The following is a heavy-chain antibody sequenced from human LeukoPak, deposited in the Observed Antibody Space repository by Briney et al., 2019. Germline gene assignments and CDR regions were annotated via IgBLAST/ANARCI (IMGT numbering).Heavy chain of an antibody. V-gene: IGHV3-23*01. Sequence: GGSLRLSCAASGFTFSSYAMSWVRQAPGKGLEWVSAISGSGGSTYYADSVKGRLTISRDNSKNTLYLQMNSLRDEDTAVYFCARARSSGWVIDSWGQGTLVTVSS. CDR3: ARARSSGWVIDS. CDR1: GFTFSSYA. J-gene: IGHJ4*02. D-gene: IGHD6-19*01. CDR2: ISGSGGST.